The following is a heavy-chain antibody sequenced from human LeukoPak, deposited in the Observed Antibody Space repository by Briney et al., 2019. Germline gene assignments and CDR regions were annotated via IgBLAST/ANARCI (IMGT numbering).Heavy chain of an antibody. CDR1: GFIFSSYA. V-gene: IGHV3-64*01. CDR2: ISSNGGST. J-gene: IGHJ3*02. CDR3: ARDSGSDAFDI. Sequence: GSLRLSCAASGFIFSSYAMHWVRQAPGKGLEYVSAISSNGGSTYYANSVKGRFTISRDNSKNTLYLQMGSLRAEDMAVYYCARDSGSDAFDIWGQGTMVTVSS. D-gene: IGHD3-10*01.